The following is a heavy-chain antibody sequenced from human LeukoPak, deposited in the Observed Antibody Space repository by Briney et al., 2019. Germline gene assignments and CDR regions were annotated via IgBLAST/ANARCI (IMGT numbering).Heavy chain of an antibody. CDR2: IRQDGGEK. D-gene: IGHD4-11*01. J-gene: IGHJ4*02. CDR1: GFTFSSYW. Sequence: QPGGSLRLSCAVSGFTFSSYWMNWVRQAPGKGLEWVASIRQDGGEKYYVDSVKGRFTISRDNAKNSLYLQMNSLRAEDTAVYYCARDVGYSNSLPYWGQGTLVTVSS. V-gene: IGHV3-7*01. CDR3: ARDVGYSNSLPY.